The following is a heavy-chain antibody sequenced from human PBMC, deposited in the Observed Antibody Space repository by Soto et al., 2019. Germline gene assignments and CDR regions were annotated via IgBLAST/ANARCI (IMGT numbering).Heavy chain of an antibody. V-gene: IGHV3-66*01. CDR1: GFTVSSNY. Sequence: EVQLVESGGGLVQPGGSLRLACAASGFTVSSNYMTWVRQAPGKGLEWVSVIYSGGSTDYADSVKGRFTISRDNSKNTLDLQMSSLSAEDTAVYYCARGRYSSGWQFDYWGQGTLVTVSS. J-gene: IGHJ4*02. D-gene: IGHD6-19*01. CDR2: IYSGGST. CDR3: ARGRYSSGWQFDY.